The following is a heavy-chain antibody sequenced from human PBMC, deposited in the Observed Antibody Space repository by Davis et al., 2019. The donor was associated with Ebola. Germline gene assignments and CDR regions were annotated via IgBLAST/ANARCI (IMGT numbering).Heavy chain of an antibody. J-gene: IGHJ4*02. D-gene: IGHD6-13*01. CDR1: GFTFSIFA. CDR2: IIGSGGRT. CDR3: ARASLLSSSSY. V-gene: IGHV3-23*01. Sequence: GESLKISCAASGFTFSIFAMNWVRQAPGNFLYLFSSIIGSGGRTNYADSVKGRFTISRDNAKHSLYLQMNSLRAEETAVYYCARASLLSSSSYWGQGTLVTVSS.